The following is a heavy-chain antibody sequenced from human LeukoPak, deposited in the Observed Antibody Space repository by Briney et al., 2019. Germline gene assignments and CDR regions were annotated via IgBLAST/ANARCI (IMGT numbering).Heavy chain of an antibody. CDR2: TYYRSKWYN. CDR3: ARGYDILTGYYVDYYYYGMDV. D-gene: IGHD3-9*01. CDR1: GDSVSSNSAA. Sequence: SQTLSLTCAISGDSVSSNSAAWNWIRQSPSRGLEWLGRTYYRSKWYNDYAVKSRITINPDTPKNQFSLQLNSVTPEDTAVYYCARGYDILTGYYVDYYYYGMDVWGKGTTVTVSS. V-gene: IGHV6-1*01. J-gene: IGHJ6*04.